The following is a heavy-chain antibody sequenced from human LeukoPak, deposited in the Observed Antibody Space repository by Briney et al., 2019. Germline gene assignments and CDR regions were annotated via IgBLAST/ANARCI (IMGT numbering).Heavy chain of an antibody. CDR2: IYYSGST. CDR3: ASLYSSGWYWDFGAADADYMDV. V-gene: IGHV4-39*07. D-gene: IGHD6-19*01. CDR1: GGSISSSSYY. Sequence: SETLSLTCTVSGGSISSSSYYWGWIRQPPGKGLEWIGSIYYSGSTYYNPSLKSRVTISVDTSKNQFSLKLSSVTAADTAVYYCASLYSSGWYWDFGAADADYMDVWGKGTKVTVSS. J-gene: IGHJ6*03.